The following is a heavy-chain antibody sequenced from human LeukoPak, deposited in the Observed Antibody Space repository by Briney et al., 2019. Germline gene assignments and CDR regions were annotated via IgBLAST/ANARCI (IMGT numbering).Heavy chain of an antibody. CDR2: IYYSGST. V-gene: IGHV4-59*01. D-gene: IGHD6-19*01. CDR1: GGSISSYY. Sequence: SETLSLTCTVSGGSISSYYWSWIRQFPGKGLEWIGYIYYSGSTNYNPSLKSRVTISVDTSKNQFSLKLSSVTAADTAVYYRARPYTSGYRGAFDIWGQGTMVTVSS. CDR3: ARPYTSGYRGAFDI. J-gene: IGHJ3*02.